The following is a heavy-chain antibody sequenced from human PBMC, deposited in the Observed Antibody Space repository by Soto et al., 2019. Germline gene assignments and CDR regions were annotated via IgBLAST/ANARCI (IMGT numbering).Heavy chain of an antibody. V-gene: IGHV3-43*02. J-gene: IGHJ4*02. CDR2: ISGDGGST. Sequence: GGSLRLSCAASGFTFDDYAMHWVRQAPGKGLEWVSLISGDGGSTYYADSVKGRFTISRDNSKNSLYLQMNSLRTEDTALYYCAKDTHALVTGYCSGGSCYPLDYWGQGTLVTVSS. CDR3: AKDTHALVTGYCSGGSCYPLDY. CDR1: GFTFDDYA. D-gene: IGHD2-15*01.